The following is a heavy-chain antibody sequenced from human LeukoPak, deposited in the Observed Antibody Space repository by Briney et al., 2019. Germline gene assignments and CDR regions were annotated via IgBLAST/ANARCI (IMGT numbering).Heavy chain of an antibody. D-gene: IGHD1-26*01. J-gene: IGHJ4*02. V-gene: IGHV3-30*18. Sequence: GGSLRLPCAASGFTFSSYGMHWVRQAPGKGLEWVAVISHDGSNKYYADSVKGRFTISRDNSKNTLYLQMNSLRAEDTAVYYCAKDLYSGTDYWGQGTLVTVSS. CDR2: ISHDGSNK. CDR1: GFTFSSYG. CDR3: AKDLYSGTDY.